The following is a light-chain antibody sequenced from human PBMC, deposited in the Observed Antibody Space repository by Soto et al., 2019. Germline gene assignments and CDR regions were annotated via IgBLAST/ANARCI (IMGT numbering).Light chain of an antibody. V-gene: IGKV3-15*01. CDR2: GAS. CDR3: QQDSSWPLT. CDR1: QDIRSS. Sequence: PGERVTLSCRASQDIRSSLAWYQQKPGQAPRLLIYGASIRATGVPATFGGSGSGTEFTLSISSLQSEHLGVYYCQQDSSWPLTFGGGTKVEIK. J-gene: IGKJ4*01.